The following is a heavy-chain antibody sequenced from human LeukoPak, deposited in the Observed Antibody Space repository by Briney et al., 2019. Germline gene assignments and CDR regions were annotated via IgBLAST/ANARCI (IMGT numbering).Heavy chain of an antibody. V-gene: IGHV4-61*02. Sequence: PSETLSLTCTVSGGSVSSGVSWWNWMRQPAGKGLEWIGRIYVNERTNYSPSLRSRVTISMDASKNQVSLQLYSVTAADTAVYYCARNTDYSWLSFDDWGQGTLVTVSS. CDR1: GGSVSSGVSW. CDR3: ARNTDYSWLSFDD. J-gene: IGHJ4*02. CDR2: IYVNERT. D-gene: IGHD4-11*01.